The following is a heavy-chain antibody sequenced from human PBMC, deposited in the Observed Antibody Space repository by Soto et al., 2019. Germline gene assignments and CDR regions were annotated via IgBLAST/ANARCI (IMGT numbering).Heavy chain of an antibody. Sequence: GGSLRLSCAASGFTFSSYAMSWVRQAPGKGLEWVSTISGSGDSTYYADSVKGRFTISRDNSKNTVYLQMNSLRADDTAMYYCATRHLSYCSGGTCNPFDFWGQGTLVTVSS. D-gene: IGHD2-15*01. CDR3: ATRHLSYCSGGTCNPFDF. CDR1: GFTFSSYA. V-gene: IGHV3-23*01. J-gene: IGHJ4*02. CDR2: ISGSGDST.